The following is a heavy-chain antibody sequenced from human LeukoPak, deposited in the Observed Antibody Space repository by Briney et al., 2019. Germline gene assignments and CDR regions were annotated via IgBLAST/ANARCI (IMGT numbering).Heavy chain of an antibody. CDR3: ARHPNGAYGVFNY. V-gene: IGHV4-39*01. Sequence: PETLSLTCTVSGGSISSSRYYWGWLRQPPGKGLERIGSIYYSGNTYYNPSLKSRVTISVDTSKNQFSLKLTSVTAADTAVYYCARHPNGAYGVFNYWGQGTLVTVSS. CDR1: GGSISSSRYY. D-gene: IGHD2-8*01. J-gene: IGHJ4*02. CDR2: IYYSGNT.